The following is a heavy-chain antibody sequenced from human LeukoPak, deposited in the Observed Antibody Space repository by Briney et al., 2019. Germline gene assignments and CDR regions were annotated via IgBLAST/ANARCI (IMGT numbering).Heavy chain of an antibody. Sequence: PSETLSLTCAVSGYSISSGYYWGWIRQPPGKGLEWIGSIYHSGSTYYNPSLKCQVTISVDTSKNQFSLRLSSVTAANTAVYYWARGVIAAAGLGWFDPWGQGTLVTVSS. CDR3: ARGVIAAAGLGWFDP. D-gene: IGHD6-13*01. CDR2: IYHSGST. V-gene: IGHV4-38-2*01. J-gene: IGHJ5*02. CDR1: GYSISSGYY.